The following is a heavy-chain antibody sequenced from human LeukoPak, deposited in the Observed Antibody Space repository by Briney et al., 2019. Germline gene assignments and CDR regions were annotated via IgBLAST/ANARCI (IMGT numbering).Heavy chain of an antibody. Sequence: GPLRHSSAPPGYTFSSYIMNSVRQAPGKGREWVSYISSISSTIYYADSVKDRFNISRDNAKTSLYLQMNSLRAEDTAMYYCARVFKEIVVVHTGTAYYYGMDVWGQGTTVTVSS. CDR1: GYTFSSYI. CDR3: ARVFKEIVVVHTGTAYYYGMDV. D-gene: IGHD2-15*01. V-gene: IGHV3-48*01. CDR2: ISSISSTI. J-gene: IGHJ6*02.